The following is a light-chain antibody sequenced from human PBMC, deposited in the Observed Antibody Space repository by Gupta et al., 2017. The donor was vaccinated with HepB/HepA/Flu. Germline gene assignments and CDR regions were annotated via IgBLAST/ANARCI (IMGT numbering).Light chain of an antibody. V-gene: IGKV1-9*01. J-gene: IGKJ3*01. CDR1: QGISSY. CDR3: QQLKSYC. CDR2: AAS. Sequence: DIQLTQSPSFLSASVGDRVTITCRASQGISSYLAWYQQKPGKAPKLLIYAASTVQSGVPSRFSGSGSGTEFTLTISSLKPEDFSTYYCQQLKSYCFGPGTKVDIK.